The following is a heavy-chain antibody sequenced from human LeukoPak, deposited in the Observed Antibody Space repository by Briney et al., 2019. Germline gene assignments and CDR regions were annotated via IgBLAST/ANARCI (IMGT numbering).Heavy chain of an antibody. V-gene: IGHV3-33*01. CDR2: VWHDERNS. CDR3: ARDSGNYEDPGYFGS. D-gene: IGHD3-3*01. Sequence: PGPSLRLSCAASGFTFSIYGMHWVRQAPGKGMEWVAFVWHDERNSFYGLSVKGRFTISRDNSRYSLYLLMNSLRADDTAVYYCARDSGNYEDPGYFGSWGQGILVTVSS. J-gene: IGHJ4*02. CDR1: GFTFSIYG.